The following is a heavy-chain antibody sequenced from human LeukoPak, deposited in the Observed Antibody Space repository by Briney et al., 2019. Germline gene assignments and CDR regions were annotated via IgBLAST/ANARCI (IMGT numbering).Heavy chain of an antibody. D-gene: IGHD5-12*01. J-gene: IGHJ4*02. V-gene: IGHV3-30-3*02. CDR1: GFTFSSYA. CDR2: ISYDGSNK. Sequence: GGSLRLSCAASGFTFSSYAMHWVRQAPGKGLEGVAVISYDGSNKYYADSVKGRFTISRDNSKNTLYLQMNSLRAEDTAVYYCAKRPGYGGLRYFDYWGQGTLVTVSS. CDR3: AKRPGYGGLRYFDY.